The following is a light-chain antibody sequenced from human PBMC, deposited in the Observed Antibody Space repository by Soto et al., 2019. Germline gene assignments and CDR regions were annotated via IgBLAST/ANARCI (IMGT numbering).Light chain of an antibody. V-gene: IGKV1-39*01. CDR1: QSISSY. Sequence: DIQMTQSPSSLSASVGDRVTITCRASQSISSYLNWYQQKPGKAPKLLIYAASSFQSGVPSRFSGSGSWTDFTLTITSLQPEDVANYYGQQSYSTPWTFGQGTQVEIK. J-gene: IGKJ1*01. CDR2: AAS. CDR3: QQSYSTPWT.